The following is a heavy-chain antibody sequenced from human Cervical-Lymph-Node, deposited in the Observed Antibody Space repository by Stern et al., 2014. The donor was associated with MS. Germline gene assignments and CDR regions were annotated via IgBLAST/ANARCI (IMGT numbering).Heavy chain of an antibody. V-gene: IGHV1-2*06. CDR1: GYTFTGYY. CDR3: ARGGGPVVTPNIYYYYYGMDV. CDR2: INPNNGGT. J-gene: IGHJ6*02. D-gene: IGHD4-23*01. Sequence: QVQLVQSGAEVKKPGASVKVSCKASGYTFTGYYIHWVRQAPGQGLEWMGRINPNNGGTNYAQKFQGRITMTRDTSISTAYMELSRLRSDDTAVYYCARGGGPVVTPNIYYYYYGMDVWGQGTTVTVSS.